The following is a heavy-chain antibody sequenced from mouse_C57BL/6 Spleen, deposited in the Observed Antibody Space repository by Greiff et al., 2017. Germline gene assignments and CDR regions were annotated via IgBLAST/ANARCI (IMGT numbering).Heavy chain of an antibody. V-gene: IGHV1-78*01. J-gene: IGHJ2*01. D-gene: IGHD2-2*01. CDR2: IYPRDGST. CDR1: GYTFTDHT. Sequence: VQLQESDAELVKPGASVKISCKVSGYTFTDHTIHWLKQRPEQALEWIGYIYPRDGSTKYNEKFKGKAPLTVDKSSSTAYRQLNSLTSEDSAVYFCAREAPYGYDPYYFDYWGQGTTLTVSS. CDR3: AREAPYGYDPYYFDY.